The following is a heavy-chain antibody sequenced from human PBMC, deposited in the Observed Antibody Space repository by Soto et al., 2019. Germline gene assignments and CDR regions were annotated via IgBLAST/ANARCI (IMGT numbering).Heavy chain of an antibody. CDR1: GGSISSGGYY. D-gene: IGHD3-3*01. CDR3: ASDTTSGFLESGGMDV. J-gene: IGHJ6*02. Sequence: QVQLQESGPGLVKPSQTLSLTCTVSGGSISSGGYYWSWIRQHPGKGLEWIGYIYYSGSTYYNPALKSRFTIAVDTAKNQFSLKLSSVTAADPAVYYCASDTTSGFLESGGMDVWGQGPTVTVSS. CDR2: IYYSGST. V-gene: IGHV4-31*03.